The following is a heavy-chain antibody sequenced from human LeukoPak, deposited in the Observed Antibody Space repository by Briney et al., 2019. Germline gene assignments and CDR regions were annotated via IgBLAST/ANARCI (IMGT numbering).Heavy chain of an antibody. D-gene: IGHD4-17*01. V-gene: IGHV3-23*01. Sequence: GGSLRLSCAASGFTFSSYAMSWVRQAPGKGLEWVSAISGSGGSTYYADSVKGRFTISRDNSKNTLYLQMNSLRAEDTAVYYCARDGGNGDYYFDYWGQGTLVTVSS. CDR2: ISGSGGST. CDR1: GFTFSSYA. J-gene: IGHJ4*02. CDR3: ARDGGNGDYYFDY.